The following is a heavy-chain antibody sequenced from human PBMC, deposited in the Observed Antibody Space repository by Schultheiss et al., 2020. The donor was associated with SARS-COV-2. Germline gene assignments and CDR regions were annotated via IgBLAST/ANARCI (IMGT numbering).Heavy chain of an antibody. V-gene: IGHV3-53*01. Sequence: GGSLRLSCAASGFTVSSNYMSWVRQAPGKGLEWVSVIYSGGSTYYADSVKGRFTISRDNSKNTLYLQMNSLRAEDTAVYYCARDLGARVKGVAGTWFAFVIWGQGTMVTGSS. CDR1: GFTVSSNY. CDR2: IYSGGST. CDR3: ARDLGARVKGVAGTWFAFVI. D-gene: IGHD6-19*01. J-gene: IGHJ3*02.